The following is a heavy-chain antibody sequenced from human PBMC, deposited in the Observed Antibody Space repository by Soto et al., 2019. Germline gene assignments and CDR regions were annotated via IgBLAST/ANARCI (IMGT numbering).Heavy chain of an antibody. D-gene: IGHD3-10*01. V-gene: IGHV4-34*01. J-gene: IGHJ5*02. Sequence: QVQLQQWGAGLLKPSETLSLSCAVYGGYFNDNYYTWFRQPPGKGMERIGEISRSGTTKYIPSLKIRASISFDTSKPQVSLKVTSVTAADTAVYYCATSLWFGTQVELWGQGALVTVSS. CDR3: ATSLWFGTQVEL. CDR2: ISRSGTT. CDR1: GGYFNDNY.